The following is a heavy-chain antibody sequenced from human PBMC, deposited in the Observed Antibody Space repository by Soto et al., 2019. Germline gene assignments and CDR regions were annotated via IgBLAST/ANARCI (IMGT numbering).Heavy chain of an antibody. CDR3: ARSGAYCISTSCYAWFDP. CDR1: GGSISSYY. V-gene: IGHV4-59*06. CDR2: IYYSGST. D-gene: IGHD2-2*01. J-gene: IGHJ5*02. Sequence: SETLSLTCTVSGGSISSYYWSWIRQPPGKGLEWIGYIYYSGSTYYNPSLKSRVTISVDTSKNQFSLKLSSVTAADTAVYYCARSGAYCISTSCYAWFDPWGQGTLVTVSS.